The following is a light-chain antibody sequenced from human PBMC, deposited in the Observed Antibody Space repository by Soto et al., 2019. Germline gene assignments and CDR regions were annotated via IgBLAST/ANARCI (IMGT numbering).Light chain of an antibody. CDR3: QQYGDSPIT. V-gene: IGKV3-20*01. Sequence: EIVLTQSPGTLSLSPGEXATLYCRASQSIRDNYLAWYQQRPGQSPRLLISGASNRATGIPDRFSGSGSATDFTLTISRLEPEDFALYYCQQYGDSPITFGQGTRLEIK. CDR2: GAS. CDR1: QSIRDNY. J-gene: IGKJ5*01.